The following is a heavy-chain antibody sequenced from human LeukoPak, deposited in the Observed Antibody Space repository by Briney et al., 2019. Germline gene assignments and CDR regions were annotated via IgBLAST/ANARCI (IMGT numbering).Heavy chain of an antibody. J-gene: IGHJ1*01. D-gene: IGHD3-22*01. CDR1: GFTFSSYS. V-gene: IGHV3-48*01. CDR2: ISSSSTI. Sequence: PGGSLRLSCAASGFTFSSYSMNWVRQVPGKGLEWVSYISSSSTIYYADSVKGRFTISRDNAKNSLYLQMNSLRAEDTAVYYCALHSSGYYYVAYFLHWGQGTLVTVSS. CDR3: ALHSSGYYYVAYFLH.